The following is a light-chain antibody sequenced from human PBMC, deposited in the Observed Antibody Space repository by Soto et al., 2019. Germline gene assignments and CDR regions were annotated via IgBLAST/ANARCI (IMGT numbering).Light chain of an antibody. CDR1: SSNIGNNA. Sequence: QSVLTQPPSVSEAPRQRVTISCSGSSSNIGNNAVNWYQQLPGKAPKLLIYYDVLLPSGVSDRFSGSKSGTSASLAISGLQSEDEADYYCAAWDDSLNGVVFGGGTQLTVL. CDR2: YDV. V-gene: IGLV1-36*01. CDR3: AAWDDSLNGVV. J-gene: IGLJ2*01.